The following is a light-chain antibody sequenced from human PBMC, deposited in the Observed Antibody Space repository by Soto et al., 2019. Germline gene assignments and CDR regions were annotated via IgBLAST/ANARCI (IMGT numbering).Light chain of an antibody. Sequence: GHSVTLTFRASQNVTTSMAWYQHKPGRAPKLLIFDVSNLESGVPSRFSGGGSGTDFTLTISSLQPEEFATYYCQQYDNWPVTFGQGTRVEIK. CDR3: QQYDNWPVT. J-gene: IGKJ5*01. V-gene: IGKV1-5*01. CDR2: DVS. CDR1: QNVTTS.